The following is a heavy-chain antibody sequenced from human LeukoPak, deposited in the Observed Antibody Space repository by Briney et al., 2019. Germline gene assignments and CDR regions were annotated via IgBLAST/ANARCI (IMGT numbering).Heavy chain of an antibody. CDR1: GFTFSTYA. V-gene: IGHV3-23*01. J-gene: IGHJ6*04. CDR2: INSSSGST. D-gene: IGHD2-2*02. CDR3: AKLLWCSSSSCYRAYGMDV. Sequence: GGSLRLSCAASGFTFSTYAMSWVRQAPGKGLEWVSSINSSSGSTYYADSVKGRFTISRDNSENTLYLQMNSLRDEDTAVYHCAKLLWCSSSSCYRAYGMDVWGKGTTVTVSS.